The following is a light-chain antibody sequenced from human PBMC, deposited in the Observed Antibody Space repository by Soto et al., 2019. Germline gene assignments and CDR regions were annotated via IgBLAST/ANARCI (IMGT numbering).Light chain of an antibody. J-gene: IGKJ4*01. V-gene: IGKV1-27*01. CDR3: QEYKNPPLT. CDR2: AAS. Sequence: DIQMTQSPSSLSASVGDRVTITCRASQGIRNDLGWYQQKPGKAPKRLIYAASSLQSGVPSRFSGSGSGTDFTLTISSLQPDDVATYYCQEYKNPPLTFGGGTQLDIK. CDR1: QGIRND.